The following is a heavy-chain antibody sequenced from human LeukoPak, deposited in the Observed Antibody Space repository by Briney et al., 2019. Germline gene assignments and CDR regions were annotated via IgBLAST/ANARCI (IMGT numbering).Heavy chain of an antibody. CDR3: AKDRNAWPTNFDS. V-gene: IGHV3-9*01. CDR1: GFKFGDYA. Sequence: GRSLRLSCAASGFKFGDYAMHWVRQAPGKGLEWVSGISWNSGVIDYADSVKGRFTISRDNAKNSLFLQMNSLRAEDTAIYYCAKDRNAWPTNFDSWGQGTLVTVSA. CDR2: ISWNSGVI. J-gene: IGHJ4*02. D-gene: IGHD5-24*01.